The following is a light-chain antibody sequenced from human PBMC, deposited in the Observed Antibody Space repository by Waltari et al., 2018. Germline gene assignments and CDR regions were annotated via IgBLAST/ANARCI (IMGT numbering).Light chain of an antibody. CDR2: GHN. V-gene: IGLV1-44*01. CDR3: AAWDDSLSGLV. Sequence: QSVLTQPPSASGTPGQRVPISCSGSSSNIGTNSVNWYQQLPGTAPKLLIYGHNQRPTGVPDRFSGSKSGSSASLAISGLQSEDEADYYCAAWDDSLSGLVFGGGTKVTVL. CDR1: SSNIGTNS. J-gene: IGLJ3*02.